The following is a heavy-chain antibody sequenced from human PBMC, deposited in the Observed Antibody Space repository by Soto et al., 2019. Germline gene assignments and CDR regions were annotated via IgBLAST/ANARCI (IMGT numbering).Heavy chain of an antibody. CDR2: ISYDGSNK. Sequence: QVQLVESGGGVVQPGRSLRLSCAASGFTFSSYGMHWVRQAPGKGLEWVAVISYDGSNKYYADSVKGRFTISRDNSKNTLYLQMNSLRAEDTAVHYCAKWGFAYDSSGKNAFDIWGQGTMVTVSS. J-gene: IGHJ3*02. V-gene: IGHV3-30*18. CDR3: AKWGFAYDSSGKNAFDI. D-gene: IGHD3-22*01. CDR1: GFTFSSYG.